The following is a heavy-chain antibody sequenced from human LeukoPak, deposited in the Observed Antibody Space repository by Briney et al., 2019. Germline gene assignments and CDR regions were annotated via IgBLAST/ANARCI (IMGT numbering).Heavy chain of an antibody. V-gene: IGHV3-64D*06. CDR1: GFTFSNYA. Sequence: GGSLRLSCSASGFTFSNYAIHWVRQTPGKGLEYVSAISSNEVVTYYAESVKGRFTISRDNSKNTAYLQMSSLRAEDTAVYYCVNGAATGLIDHWGQGTLVTVSS. CDR3: VNGAATGLIDH. CDR2: ISSNEVVT. J-gene: IGHJ4*02. D-gene: IGHD2-15*01.